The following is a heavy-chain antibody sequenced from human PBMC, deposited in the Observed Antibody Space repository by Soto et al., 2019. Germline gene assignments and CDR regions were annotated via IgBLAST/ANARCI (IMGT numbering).Heavy chain of an antibody. J-gene: IGHJ5*02. Sequence: PGGSLRLSCAASGFTFSSYWMSWVRQAPGKGLEWVANIKQDGSEKYYVDSVKGRFTISRDNAKNSLYLQMNSLRAEDTAVYYCARYPLRRGVVNQYTWFDPWGQGTLVTV. D-gene: IGHD3-3*01. CDR3: ARYPLRRGVVNQYTWFDP. CDR1: GFTFSSYW. CDR2: IKQDGSEK. V-gene: IGHV3-7*03.